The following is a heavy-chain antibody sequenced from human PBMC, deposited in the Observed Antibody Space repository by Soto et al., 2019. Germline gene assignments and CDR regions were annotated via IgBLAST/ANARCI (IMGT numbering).Heavy chain of an antibody. J-gene: IGHJ2*01. CDR3: ARDDYDFWSGTRGWYFDL. D-gene: IGHD3-3*01. V-gene: IGHV4-31*03. CDR1: GGSISSGGYY. Sequence: PSETLSLTCTVSGGSISSGGYYWSWIRQHPGKGLEWIGYIYYSGSTYDNPSLKSRVTISVDTSKNQFSLKLSSVTAADTAVYYCARDDYDFWSGTRGWYFDLWGRGTLVTVSS. CDR2: IYYSGST.